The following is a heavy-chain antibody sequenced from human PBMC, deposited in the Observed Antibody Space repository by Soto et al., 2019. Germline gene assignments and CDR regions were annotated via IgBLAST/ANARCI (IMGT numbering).Heavy chain of an antibody. CDR1: GGSFSGYY. V-gene: IGHV4-34*01. CDR2: INHSGST. D-gene: IGHD2-2*01. CDR3: ARAYCSSTSCSRSSGWFDP. Sequence: SETLSLTCAVYGGSFSGYYWSWIRQPPGKGLEWIGEINHSGSTNYNPSLKSRVTISVDTSKNQFSLKLSSVTAADTAVYYCARAYCSSTSCSRSSGWFDPWGQGTLVTVSS. J-gene: IGHJ5*02.